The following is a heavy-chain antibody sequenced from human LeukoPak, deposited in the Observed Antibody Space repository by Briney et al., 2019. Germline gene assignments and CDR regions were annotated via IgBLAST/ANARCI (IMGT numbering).Heavy chain of an antibody. CDR2: IIPIFGTA. V-gene: IGHV1-69*05. CDR1: GGTFSSYA. Sequence: SVKVSCKASGGTFSSYAISWVRQAPGQGLEWMGGIIPIFGTANYAQKFQGRVTITTDDSTSTAYMELSSLRSEDTAVYYCARADACSSTSCYSAGFDYWGQGTLVTASS. J-gene: IGHJ4*02. D-gene: IGHD2-2*01. CDR3: ARADACSSTSCYSAGFDY.